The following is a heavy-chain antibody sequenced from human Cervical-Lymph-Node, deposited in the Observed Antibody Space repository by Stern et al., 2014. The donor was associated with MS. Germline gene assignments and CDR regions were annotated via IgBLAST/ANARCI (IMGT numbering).Heavy chain of an antibody. J-gene: IGHJ6*02. CDR2: INPKNGDT. Sequence: VQLEESGAEMKKPGASVKVSCKTSGYPFTDFYIHWVRQAPGQGLEWMGWINPKNGDTKFARKFQGRVSMTRDTSFSTANLEVRRLTSDDTAIYFCARDKQEYDFWTGHHYYYGMDVWGQGTTVTVS. CDR1: GYPFTDFY. V-gene: IGHV1-2*02. CDR3: ARDKQEYDFWTGHHYYYGMDV. D-gene: IGHD3-3*01.